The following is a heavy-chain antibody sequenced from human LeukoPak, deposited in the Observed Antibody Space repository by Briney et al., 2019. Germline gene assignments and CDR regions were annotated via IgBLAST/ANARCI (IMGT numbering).Heavy chain of an antibody. D-gene: IGHD2-15*01. J-gene: IGHJ4*02. Sequence: GASVKVSCKASGYTFTGYYMHWVRQAPGQGLGWMGWINPNSGGTNYAQKFQGRVTMTRDTSISTAYMELSRLRSDDTAVYYCARDNCSGGSCYYYWGQGTLVTVSS. CDR1: GYTFTGYY. CDR3: ARDNCSGGSCYYY. CDR2: INPNSGGT. V-gene: IGHV1-2*02.